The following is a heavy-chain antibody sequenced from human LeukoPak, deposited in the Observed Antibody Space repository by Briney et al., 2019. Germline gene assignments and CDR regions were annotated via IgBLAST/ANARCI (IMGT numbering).Heavy chain of an antibody. J-gene: IGHJ4*02. V-gene: IGHV3-21*01. CDR2: ISRTSNYI. Sequence: GGSLRLSCAASGFTFSSYGMTCARHTPGKGLEWVSSISRTSNYIYYADSVKGRFTISRDNAKNSLFLQMNSVRAEDTAVYYCTRGPAAMITDWGQGTLVTVSS. CDR1: GFTFSSYG. D-gene: IGHD5-18*01. CDR3: TRGPAAMITD.